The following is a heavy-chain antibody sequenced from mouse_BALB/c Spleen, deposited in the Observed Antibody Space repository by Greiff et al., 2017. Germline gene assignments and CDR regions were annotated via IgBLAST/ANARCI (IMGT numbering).Heavy chain of an antibody. V-gene: IGHV1-37*01. D-gene: IGHD1-2*01. CDR3: GRDSTATEFAY. CDR2: INPYNGDT. J-gene: IGHJ3*01. CDR1: GYSFTGYF. Sequence: VQLQQSGPELVKPGASVKISCKASGYSFTGYFMNWVKQSPGKSLEWIGRINPYNGDTFYNQKFKGKATLTVDKSSSTAHMELLSLTSEDSAVYYCGRDSTATEFAYWGQGTLVTVSA.